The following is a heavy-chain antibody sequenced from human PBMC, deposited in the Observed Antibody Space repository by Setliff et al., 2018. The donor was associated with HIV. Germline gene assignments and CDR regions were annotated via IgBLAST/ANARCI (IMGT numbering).Heavy chain of an antibody. CDR1: GFSFSIYE. D-gene: IGHD3-10*02. J-gene: IGHJ3*02. CDR3: AKVLVFGIDVFDI. CDR2: ISSSSGTI. V-gene: IGHV3-48*03. Sequence: GGSLRLSCAASGFSFSIYEMNWVRQAPGKGLEWLSYISSSSGTILYVDSVQGRFTISRDNARNTLFLQMNSLGVEDTALYYCAKVLVFGIDVFDIWGQGTMVTVSS.